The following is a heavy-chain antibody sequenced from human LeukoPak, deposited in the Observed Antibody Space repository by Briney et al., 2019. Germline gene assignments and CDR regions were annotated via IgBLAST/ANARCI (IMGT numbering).Heavy chain of an antibody. CDR3: AAEGHYYDSSGLPRSRGFDP. V-gene: IGHV1-58*02. CDR2: IVVGSGNT. D-gene: IGHD3-22*01. Sequence: TSVKFSCKASGFTFTSSAMQWVRQARGQRLEWIGWIVVGSGNTNYAQKFQERVTITRDMSTSTAYMELSSLRSEDTAVYYCAAEGHYYDSSGLPRSRGFDPWGQGTLVTVSS. CDR1: GFTFTSSA. J-gene: IGHJ5*02.